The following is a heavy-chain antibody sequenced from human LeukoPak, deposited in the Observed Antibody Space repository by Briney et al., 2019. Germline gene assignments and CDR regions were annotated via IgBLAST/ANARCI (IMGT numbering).Heavy chain of an antibody. CDR2: INWNGGST. D-gene: IGHD3-3*01. J-gene: IGHJ6*03. Sequence: PGGSLRLSCAASGFTFDDYGMSWVRQAPGKGLEWVSGINWNGGSTGYADSVKGRFTISRDNSKNTLYLQMNSLRAEDTAVYYCAKSARDWNYDFWSGYLGYYYMDVWGKGTTVTVSS. CDR3: AKSARDWNYDFWSGYLGYYYMDV. CDR1: GFTFDDYG. V-gene: IGHV3-20*04.